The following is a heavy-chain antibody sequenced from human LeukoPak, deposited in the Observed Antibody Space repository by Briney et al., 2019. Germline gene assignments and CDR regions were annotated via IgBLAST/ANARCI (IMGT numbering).Heavy chain of an antibody. CDR1: GFTFSSYA. Sequence: GGSLRLSCAASGFTFSSYAMHWVRQGPGMGLEWVAIVSYDGRNKHYADSVKGRFTISRDNSKNTQYLQMNSLRAEDTAVYYCSGGSPHRHYYYMDVWGKGTTVTVSS. CDR3: SGGSPHRHYYYMDV. J-gene: IGHJ6*03. CDR2: VSYDGRNK. D-gene: IGHD1-26*01. V-gene: IGHV3-30*04.